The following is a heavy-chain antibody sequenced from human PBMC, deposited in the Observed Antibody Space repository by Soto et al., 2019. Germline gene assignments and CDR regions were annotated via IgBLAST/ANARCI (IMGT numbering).Heavy chain of an antibody. CDR3: ARVDIVVVVAASDAFDI. J-gene: IGHJ3*02. D-gene: IGHD2-15*01. CDR2: INSDGSST. V-gene: IGHV3-74*01. CDR1: GFTFSSYW. Sequence: PGGSLRLSCAASGFTFSSYWMHWVRQAPGKGLVWVSRINSDGSSTSYADSVKGRFTISRDNAKNTLYLQMNSLRAEDTAAYYCARVDIVVVVAASDAFDIWGQGTMVTVSS.